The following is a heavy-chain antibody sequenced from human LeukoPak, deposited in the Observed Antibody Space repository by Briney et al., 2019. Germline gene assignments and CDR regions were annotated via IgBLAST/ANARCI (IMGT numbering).Heavy chain of an antibody. V-gene: IGHV1-2*02. J-gene: IGHJ4*02. Sequence: ASVKVSCKASGYTFTGYYMHWVQQAPAQGLEWMGWINPNSGGANYAQKFQGRVTMTRDTSISTAYMELSRLRSDDTAVYYCSRDRWGVAVAGNLDYWGQGTLVTVSS. D-gene: IGHD6-19*01. CDR1: GYTFTGYY. CDR2: INPNSGGA. CDR3: SRDRWGVAVAGNLDY.